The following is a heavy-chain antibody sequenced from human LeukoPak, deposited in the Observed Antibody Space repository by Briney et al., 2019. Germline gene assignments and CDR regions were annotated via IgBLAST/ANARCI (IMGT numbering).Heavy chain of an antibody. CDR3: ARVKGRSLSRIDY. CDR1: GGSFSGYY. D-gene: IGHD1-26*01. J-gene: IGHJ4*02. Sequence: PSETLSLTCAVYGGSFSGYYWSWIRQPPGKGLEWIGEINHSGGTNYNPSLKSRVTISVDTSKNQFSLKLSSVTAADTAVYYCARVKGRSLSRIDYWGQGTLVTVSS. CDR2: INHSGGT. V-gene: IGHV4-34*01.